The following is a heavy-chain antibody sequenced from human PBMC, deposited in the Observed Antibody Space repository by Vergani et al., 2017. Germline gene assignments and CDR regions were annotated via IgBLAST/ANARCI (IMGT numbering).Heavy chain of an antibody. Sequence: QVQLVQSGSEVKKPGASVKVSCKASGYIFTNYYMHWVRQAPGQGLEWMGIINPSGGSTNYAQQFQGRVTMTRDTSTSTVYMELSSLRSEDTAVYYCARGGYRYDFWSGFDGWFDPWGQGTLVTVSS. J-gene: IGHJ5*02. CDR1: GYIFTNYY. V-gene: IGHV1-46*01. D-gene: IGHD3-3*01. CDR3: ARGGYRYDFWSGFDGWFDP. CDR2: INPSGGST.